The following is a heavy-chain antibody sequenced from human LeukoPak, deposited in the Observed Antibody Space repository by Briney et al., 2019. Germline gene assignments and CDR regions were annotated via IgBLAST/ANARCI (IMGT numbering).Heavy chain of an antibody. CDR1: GYTLTELS. Sequence: ASVKVSCKVSGYTLTELSMHWVRQAPGRGLEWMGGFDPEDGETIYAQKFQGRVTMTEDTSTDTAYMELSSLRSEDTAVYYCATPSYCSGGSCYVRAFDIWGQGTMVTVSS. V-gene: IGHV1-24*01. J-gene: IGHJ3*02. CDR3: ATPSYCSGGSCYVRAFDI. D-gene: IGHD2-15*01. CDR2: FDPEDGET.